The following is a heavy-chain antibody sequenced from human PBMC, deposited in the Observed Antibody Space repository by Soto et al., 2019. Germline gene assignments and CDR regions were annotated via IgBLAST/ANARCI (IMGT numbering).Heavy chain of an antibody. CDR1: GDTFSSYA. Sequence: ASVKVSCKVSGDTFSSYAFSWVRQAPGQGLEWVGGIVPIYTTANYAQKFQGRVTITADESTSTVYMDLSSLTSEDTAIYYCAKTPPRTTATAYYFDSWGQGSRVTVSS. CDR3: AKTPPRTTATAYYFDS. CDR2: IVPIYTTA. V-gene: IGHV1-69*13. D-gene: IGHD4-17*01. J-gene: IGHJ4*02.